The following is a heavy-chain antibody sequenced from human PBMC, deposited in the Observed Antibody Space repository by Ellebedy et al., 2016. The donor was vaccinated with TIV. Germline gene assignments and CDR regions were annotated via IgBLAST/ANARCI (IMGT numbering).Heavy chain of an antibody. CDR1: DGSISSSGYY. D-gene: IGHD3-10*01. CDR3: ARHGLSGIPAVDY. Sequence: MPSETLSLTCTVSDGSISSSGYYWGWIRQPPGKGLEWIGSIYYSGTTYYNPSLKSRVTISVDTSKNQFSLKLSSVTAADTAVYYCARHGLSGIPAVDYWGQGTLVTVSS. V-gene: IGHV4-39*01. CDR2: IYYSGTT. J-gene: IGHJ4*02.